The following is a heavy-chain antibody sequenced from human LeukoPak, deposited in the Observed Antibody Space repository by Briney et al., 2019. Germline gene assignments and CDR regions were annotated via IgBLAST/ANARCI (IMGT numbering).Heavy chain of an antibody. D-gene: IGHD3-10*01. CDR1: GYTFTGYY. J-gene: IGHJ5*02. CDR3: ARDPGLLWFGELLAFDP. CDR2: INPNSGGT. Sequence: ASVKVSCKASGYTFTGYYMHWVRQAPGQGLEWMGWINPNSGGTNYAQKFQGGVTMTRDTSISTAYMELSRLRSDDTAVYYCARDPGLLWFGELLAFDPWGQGTLVTVSS. V-gene: IGHV1-2*02.